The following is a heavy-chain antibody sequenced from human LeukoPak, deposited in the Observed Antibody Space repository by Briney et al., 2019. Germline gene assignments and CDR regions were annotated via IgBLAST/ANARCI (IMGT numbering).Heavy chain of an antibody. J-gene: IGHJ6*02. V-gene: IGHV3-21*01. Sequence: GGSLRLSCVASGFTFSSYSMNWVRQAPGKGLEWVSSISSCSTYVFYGDSMKGRFTISRDNAKSSLYLQMNSLRAEDTAVYYCARDRSGSYPETYGMDVWGQGTTVTVSS. CDR1: GFTFSSYS. D-gene: IGHD1-26*01. CDR2: ISSCSTYV. CDR3: ARDRSGSYPETYGMDV.